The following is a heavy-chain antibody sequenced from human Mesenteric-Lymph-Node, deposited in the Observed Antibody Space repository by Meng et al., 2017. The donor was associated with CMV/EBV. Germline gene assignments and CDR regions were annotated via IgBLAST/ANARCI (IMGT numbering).Heavy chain of an antibody. Sequence: ASVKVSCKASGYTFTGYYMHWVRQAPGQGLEWMGWINPNSDGTHYAQKFQGRVTMTRDTSISSAYMELSSLTSDDAALYYCAIARTPDPKEQLKWEVFPFHLWGQGTMVTVSS. CDR3: AIARTPDPKEQLKWEVFPFHL. J-gene: IGHJ3*01. D-gene: IGHD1/OR15-1a*01. CDR2: INPNSDGT. CDR1: GYTFTGYY. V-gene: IGHV1-2*02.